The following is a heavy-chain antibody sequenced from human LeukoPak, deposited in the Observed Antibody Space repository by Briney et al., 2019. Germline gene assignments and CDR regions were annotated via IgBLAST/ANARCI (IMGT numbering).Heavy chain of an antibody. Sequence: GGSLRLSCAASGFTFSEYYMSWIRQAPGKGLEWVSYISSRTSSHAKYADSVKGRFTISRDNAKNSLYLQMNSLRAEDTAVYYCARVKGDYCVDYWGQGTVVTVSS. J-gene: IGHJ4*02. V-gene: IGHV3-11*06. CDR2: ISSRTSSHA. CDR3: ARVKGDYCVDY. CDR1: GFTFSEYY. D-gene: IGHD4-17*01.